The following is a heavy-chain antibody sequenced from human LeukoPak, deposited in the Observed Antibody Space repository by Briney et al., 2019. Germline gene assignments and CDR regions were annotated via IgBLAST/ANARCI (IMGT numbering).Heavy chain of an antibody. CDR3: AKDGSGRYSDY. CDR2: ISWNSGSI. V-gene: IGHV3-9*01. J-gene: IGHJ4*02. Sequence: GRSLRLSCAASGFTFDDYAMHWVRQAPGKGLEWVSGISWNSGSIGYADSVKGRFTISRDNSKNMLYLEMNSLRAEDTAVYYCAKDGSGRYSDYWGQGTLVTVSS. CDR1: GFTFDDYA. D-gene: IGHD6-19*01.